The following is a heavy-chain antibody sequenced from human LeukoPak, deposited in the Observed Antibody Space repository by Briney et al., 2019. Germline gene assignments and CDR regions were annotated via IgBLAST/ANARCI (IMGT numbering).Heavy chain of an antibody. CDR3: AKVGRSHGSGSYSAFDI. D-gene: IGHD3-10*01. V-gene: IGHV3-9*01. CDR2: ISWNSGSI. CDR1: GFTFDDYA. J-gene: IGHJ3*02. Sequence: GGSLRLSCAASGFTFDDYAMHWVRQAPGKGLEWVSGISWNSGSIGYADSVKGRFTISRDNAKNSLYLQMNSLRAEDTALYYCAKVGRSHGSGSYSAFDIWGQGTMVTVSS.